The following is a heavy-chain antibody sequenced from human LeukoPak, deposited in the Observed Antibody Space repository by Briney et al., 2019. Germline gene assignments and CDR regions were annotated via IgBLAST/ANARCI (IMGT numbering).Heavy chain of an antibody. CDR3: ARDPEDVDTAMVISY. D-gene: IGHD5-18*01. Sequence: PGGSLRLSCAASGFAFSSYSMNWVRQAPGKGLEWVSSISSSSSYIYYADSVKGRFTISRDNAKNSLYLQMNSLRAEDTAVYYCARDPEDVDTAMVISYWGQGTLVTVSS. V-gene: IGHV3-21*01. J-gene: IGHJ4*02. CDR2: ISSSSSYI. CDR1: GFAFSSYS.